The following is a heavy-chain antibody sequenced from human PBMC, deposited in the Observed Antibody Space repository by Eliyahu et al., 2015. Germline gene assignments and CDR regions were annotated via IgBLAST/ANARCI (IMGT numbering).Heavy chain of an antibody. Sequence: QVQLVESGGGVVQPGKSLXLSCAASGFXFSTSAMHWVRQAPGKGLEWVTTISYDGSNTFYADSVKGRFTISRDNSKNTMYLQMNSLRAEDTAVFYCVSGRNYGSAFPIWGQGTMVTVSS. J-gene: IGHJ3*02. V-gene: IGHV3-30-3*01. D-gene: IGHD3-10*01. CDR1: GFXFSTSA. CDR2: ISYDGSNT. CDR3: VSGRNYGSAFPI.